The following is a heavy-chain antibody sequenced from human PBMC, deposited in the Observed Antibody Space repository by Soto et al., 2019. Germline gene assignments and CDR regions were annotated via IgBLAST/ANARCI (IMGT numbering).Heavy chain of an antibody. CDR2: ISAYNGNA. V-gene: IGHV1-18*01. D-gene: IGHD6-13*01. CDR3: ARVVDAAAAGNWFDP. Sequence: ASVKVSCKASGYTFTSYGIRWVRQAPGQGPEWMGWISAYNGNANYAQKLQGRVTMTTDTSTSTAYMELRSLRSDDTAVYYCARVVDAAAAGNWFDPWGQGTLVTVSS. J-gene: IGHJ5*02. CDR1: GYTFTSYG.